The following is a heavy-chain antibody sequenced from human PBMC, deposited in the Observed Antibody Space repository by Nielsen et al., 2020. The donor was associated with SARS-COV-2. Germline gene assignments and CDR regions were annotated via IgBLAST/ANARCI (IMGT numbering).Heavy chain of an antibody. Sequence: GESLKISCAASGFTFSSYGMHWVRQAPGKGLEWVAIISYDGSYKYYADSVKDRFTISRDNSKNTLYLQMNSLRAEDTAVYYCAKDQIAAAGTDDFDYWGQGTLVTVSS. CDR1: GFTFSSYG. V-gene: IGHV3-30*18. D-gene: IGHD6-13*01. CDR3: AKDQIAAAGTDDFDY. J-gene: IGHJ4*02. CDR2: ISYDGSYK.